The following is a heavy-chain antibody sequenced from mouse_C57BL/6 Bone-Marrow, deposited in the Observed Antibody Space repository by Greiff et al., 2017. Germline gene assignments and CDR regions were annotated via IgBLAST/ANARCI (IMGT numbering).Heavy chain of an antibody. J-gene: IGHJ2*01. V-gene: IGHV1-50*01. Sequence: QVQLQQPGAELVKPGASVKLSCKASGYTFTSYWMQWVKQRPGQGLEWIGEIDPSDSYTNYNQKFKGKATLTVDTSSSTAYMQLSSLTSECSAVYYCARGNWGDYWGQGTTLTVSS. CDR1: GYTFTSYW. CDR3: ARGNWGDY. D-gene: IGHD4-1*01. CDR2: IDPSDSYT.